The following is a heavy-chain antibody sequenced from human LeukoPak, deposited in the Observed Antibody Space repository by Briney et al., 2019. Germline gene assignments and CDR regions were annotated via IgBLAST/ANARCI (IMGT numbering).Heavy chain of an antibody. J-gene: IGHJ3*02. D-gene: IGHD3-3*01. Sequence: GGSLRLSCAASGFTFSNAWMSWVRQAPGKGLEWVANIKQDGSEKYYVDSVKGRFTISRDNAKNSLYLQMNSLRAEDTAVYYCARDGLVEWLSPSRLGAFDIWGQGTMVTVSS. CDR3: ARDGLVEWLSPSRLGAFDI. V-gene: IGHV3-7*01. CDR1: GFTFSNAW. CDR2: IKQDGSEK.